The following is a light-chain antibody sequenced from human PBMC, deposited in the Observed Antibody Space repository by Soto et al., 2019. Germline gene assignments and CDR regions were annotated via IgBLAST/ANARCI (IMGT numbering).Light chain of an antibody. J-gene: IGKJ2*01. CDR3: QQYNNWPPYT. Sequence: MTQSPATLSVSPGERATLSCRARQSITTKLAWYQQKPGQAPRLLIYDASTRATGIPVRFSGSGSGTEFTLTISILQSEDGAVYYCQQYNNWPPYTFGQGTKLEIK. CDR1: QSITTK. V-gene: IGKV3-15*01. CDR2: DAS.